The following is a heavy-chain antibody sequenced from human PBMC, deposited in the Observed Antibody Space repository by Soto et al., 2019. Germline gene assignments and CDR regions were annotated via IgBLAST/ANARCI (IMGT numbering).Heavy chain of an antibody. Sequence: GGSLRLSCAASGFTVSSNYMSWVRQAPGKGLEWVSVIYSGGSTYYADSVKGRFTISRDNSKNTLYLQMNSLRAEDTAVYYCARDIVPATYGMDVWGQGTTVTVSS. J-gene: IGHJ6*02. CDR2: IYSGGST. CDR3: ARDIVPATYGMDV. D-gene: IGHD2-15*01. V-gene: IGHV3-53*01. CDR1: GFTVSSNY.